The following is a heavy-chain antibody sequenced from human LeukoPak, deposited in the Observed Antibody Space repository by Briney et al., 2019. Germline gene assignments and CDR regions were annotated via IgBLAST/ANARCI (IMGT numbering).Heavy chain of an antibody. CDR2: ISGSGGGT. D-gene: IGHD3-10*01. Sequence: GRCLRLSCAVSGFTFSKYAMSGVRDAPGKGLECVSAISGSGGGTYYADSVKGRFTLSRDNSMNTLYLQMNSLRAEDTAVYYCAKDVESGRSADYWGQGTLVTVSS. V-gene: IGHV3-23*01. J-gene: IGHJ4*02. CDR1: GFTFSKYA. CDR3: AKDVESGRSADY.